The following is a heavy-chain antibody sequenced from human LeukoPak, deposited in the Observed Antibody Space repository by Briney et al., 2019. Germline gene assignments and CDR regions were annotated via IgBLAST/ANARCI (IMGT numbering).Heavy chain of an antibody. V-gene: IGHV4-59*01. CDR2: IYYTGST. Sequence: SETLSLTCAVHGGSFSGYYWSWIRQPPGKGLEWIGYIYYTGSTTYNPSLKSRVTISVDTSKNQFSLKLRSVTAADTAVYYCARDYGDIPPDWYYDLWGRGTLVTVSS. J-gene: IGHJ2*01. CDR1: GGSFSGYY. D-gene: IGHD4-17*01. CDR3: ARDYGDIPPDWYYDL.